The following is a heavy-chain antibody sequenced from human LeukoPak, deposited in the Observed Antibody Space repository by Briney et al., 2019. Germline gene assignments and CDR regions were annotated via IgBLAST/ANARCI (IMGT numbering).Heavy chain of an antibody. D-gene: IGHD2-15*01. CDR1: GFTFSSYW. CDR3: ARDRSIVVVVAANYYYYGMDV. CDR2: IKQDGSEK. Sequence: GGSLRLSCAASGFTFSSYWMSWVRQAPGKGLEWVANIKQDGSEKYYVDSVKGRFTISRDNAKNSLYLQMNSLRAEDTAVYYCARDRSIVVVVAANYYYYGMDVWGQGTTVTVSS. J-gene: IGHJ6*02. V-gene: IGHV3-7*01.